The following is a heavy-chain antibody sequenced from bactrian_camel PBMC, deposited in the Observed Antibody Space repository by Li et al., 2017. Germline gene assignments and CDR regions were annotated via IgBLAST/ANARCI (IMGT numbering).Heavy chain of an antibody. D-gene: IGHD5*01. J-gene: IGHJ4*01. CDR2: IPRGSETT. CDR3: ATSSWFVY. CDR1: GFIFSNYW. V-gene: IGHV3S1*01. Sequence: HVQLVESGGGLVQPGGSLRLSCAASGFIFSNYWMYWVRQAPGKGLEWVSTIPRGSETTYYVDSVKGRFAISRDNAKNTLYLQINTLKTEDTAVYYCATSSWFVYWGQGTQVTVS.